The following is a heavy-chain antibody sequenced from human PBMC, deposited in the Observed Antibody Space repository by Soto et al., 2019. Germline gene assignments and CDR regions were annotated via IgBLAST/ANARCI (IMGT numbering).Heavy chain of an antibody. D-gene: IGHD3-22*01. CDR1: GFTFSSYA. V-gene: IGHV3-23*01. CDR3: ATRLHSVLRDTMIVVVSPDY. CDR2: ISGSGGST. J-gene: IGHJ4*02. Sequence: PGGSLRLSCAASGFTFSSYAMSWVRQAPGKGLEWVSAISGSGGSTYYADSVKGRFTISRDNSKNTLYLQMNSLRAEDTAVYYCATRLHSVLRDTMIVVVSPDYWGQGTLVTVSS.